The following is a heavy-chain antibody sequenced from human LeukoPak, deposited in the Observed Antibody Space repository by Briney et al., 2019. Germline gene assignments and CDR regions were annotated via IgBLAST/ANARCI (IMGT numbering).Heavy chain of an antibody. CDR2: TNHRGSA. D-gene: IGHD6-19*01. Sequence: SETLSLTCAFSGGSFSGYSWSWLRQTPGQGREWIGETNHRGSANYNPSLKSRVTISVDASKSQFSLKLSSVTAADTAVYYCARVSRWFLAVAGYADFWGQGTQVTVSS. V-gene: IGHV4-34*01. CDR3: ARVSRWFLAVAGYADF. J-gene: IGHJ4*02. CDR1: GGSFSGYS.